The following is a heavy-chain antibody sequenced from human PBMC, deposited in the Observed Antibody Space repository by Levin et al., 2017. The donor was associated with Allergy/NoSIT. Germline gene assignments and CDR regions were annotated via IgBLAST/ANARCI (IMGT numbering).Heavy chain of an antibody. D-gene: IGHD3-10*01. CDR1: GFTFSSYW. CDR3: ARDQEIYGSGSYYSDY. CDR2: IKQDGSEK. J-gene: IGHJ4*02. Sequence: GGSLRLSCAASGFTFSSYWMSWVRQAPGKGLEWVANIKQDGSEKYYVDSVKGRFTISRDNAKNSLYLQMNSLRAEDTAVYYCARDQEIYGSGSYYSDYWGQGTLVTVSS. V-gene: IGHV3-7*04.